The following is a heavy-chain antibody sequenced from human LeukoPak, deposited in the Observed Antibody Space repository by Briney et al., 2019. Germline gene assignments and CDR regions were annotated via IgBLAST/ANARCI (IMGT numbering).Heavy chain of an antibody. CDR1: GCTFSNYS. J-gene: IGHJ4*02. Sequence: GGSLRLSCAASGCTFSNYSMSWVRKAPWEGLEWVSAISSSGGSTYHAESVKGRFTISRDNSKNTLYLQMNSLRAEDTAVYYCAKGSTTSRPHYFDYWGQGTLVTVSS. V-gene: IGHV3-23*01. CDR2: ISSSGGST. D-gene: IGHD2-2*01. CDR3: AKGSTTSRPHYFDY.